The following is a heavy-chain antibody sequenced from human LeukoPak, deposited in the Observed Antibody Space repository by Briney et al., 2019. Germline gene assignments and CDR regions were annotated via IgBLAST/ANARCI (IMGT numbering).Heavy chain of an antibody. CDR2: IYYSGST. V-gene: IGHV4-59*08. J-gene: IGHJ3*02. CDR3: AREYSSSSGRRAFDI. D-gene: IGHD6-6*01. CDR1: GGSISSYY. Sequence: SETLSLTCTVSGGSISSYYWSWIRQPPGKGLEWIGYIYYSGSTNYNPSLKSRVTILVDTSKNQFSLRLSSVTAAATAVYYCAREYSSSSGRRAFDIWGQGTMVTVSS.